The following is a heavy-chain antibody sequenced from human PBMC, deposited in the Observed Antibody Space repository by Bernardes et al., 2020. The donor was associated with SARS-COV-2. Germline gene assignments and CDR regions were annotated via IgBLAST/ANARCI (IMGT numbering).Heavy chain of an antibody. V-gene: IGHV4-34*01. Sequence: SETLSLTCAVYGGSLSDYYWTWIRQSPGKGLEWIGEISPSGITKYNPSLESRLTISVDTSRNQFSLRLTSVTAADTAVYYCARGDHHYDNWGQGTLVTVSS. J-gene: IGHJ4*02. CDR3: ARGDHHYDN. CDR1: GGSLSDYY. CDR2: ISPSGIT.